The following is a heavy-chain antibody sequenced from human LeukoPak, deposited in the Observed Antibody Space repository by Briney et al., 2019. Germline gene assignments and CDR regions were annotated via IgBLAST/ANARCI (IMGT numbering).Heavy chain of an antibody. CDR1: GFTFSSYG. CDR2: IWYDGSNK. CDR3: ARDMGTRGYVWYFDY. Sequence: GGSLRLSCAASGFTFSSYGMHWVRQAPGKGLEWVAVIWYDGSNKYYADSVKGRFTISRDNSKNTLYLQMNSLRAEDTAVYYCARDMGTRGYVWYFDYWGQGTLVAVSS. V-gene: IGHV3-33*01. J-gene: IGHJ4*02. D-gene: IGHD5-12*01.